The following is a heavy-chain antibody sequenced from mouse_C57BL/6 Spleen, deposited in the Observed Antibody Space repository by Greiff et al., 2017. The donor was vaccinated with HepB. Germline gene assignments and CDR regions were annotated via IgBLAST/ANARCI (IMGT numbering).Heavy chain of an antibody. Sequence: EVKVVESEGGLVQPGSSMKLSCTASGFTFSDYYMAWVRQVPEKGLEWVANINYDGSSTYYLDSLKSRFIISRDNAKNILYLQMSSLKSEDTATYYCERRDRRGGAMDYWGQGTSVTVSS. CDR2: INYDGSST. CDR1: GFTFSDYY. J-gene: IGHJ4*01. V-gene: IGHV5-16*01. CDR3: ERRDRRGGAMDY.